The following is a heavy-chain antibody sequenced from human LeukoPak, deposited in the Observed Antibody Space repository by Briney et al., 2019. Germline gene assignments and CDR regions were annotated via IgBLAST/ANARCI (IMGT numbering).Heavy chain of an antibody. CDR3: ARDLYSYYYGSGSSWFDP. CDR2: INPSGGST. Sequence: ASVKVSCKASGYTFTSYYMHWVRQAPGQGLEWMGIINPSGGSTSYAQKFQGRVTMTRDTSTSTVYMELSSLRSEDTAVYYCARDLYSYYYGSGSSWFDPWGQGTLVTVSS. D-gene: IGHD3-10*01. V-gene: IGHV1-46*01. CDR1: GYTFTSYY. J-gene: IGHJ5*02.